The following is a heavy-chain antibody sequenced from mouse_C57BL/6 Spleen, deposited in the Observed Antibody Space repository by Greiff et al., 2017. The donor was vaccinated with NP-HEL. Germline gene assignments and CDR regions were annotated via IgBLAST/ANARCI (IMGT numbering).Heavy chain of an antibody. V-gene: IGHV5-17*01. J-gene: IGHJ1*03. CDR2: ISSGSSTI. CDR3: AKISNPYWYFDV. Sequence: EVKLQESGGGLVKPGGSLKLSCAASGFTFSDYGMHWVRQAPEKGLEWVAYISSGSSTIYYADTVKGRFTISRDNAKNTLFLQMTSLRSEDTAMYYCAKISNPYWYFDVWGTGTTVTVSS. D-gene: IGHD2-5*01. CDR1: GFTFSDYG.